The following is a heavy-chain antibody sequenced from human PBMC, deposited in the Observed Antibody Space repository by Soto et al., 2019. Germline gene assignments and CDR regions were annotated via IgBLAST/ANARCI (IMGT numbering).Heavy chain of an antibody. V-gene: IGHV3-30*18. CDR1: GFTFSSYG. CDR3: AKDAFGGYCRSTSYYPDY. CDR2: ISYDGSNK. D-gene: IGHD2-2*01. J-gene: IGHJ4*02. Sequence: GGSLRLSCAASGFTFSSYGMHWVRQAPGKGLEWVAVISYDGSNKYYADSVKGRFTISRDNSKNTLYLQMNSLRAEDTAVYYWAKDAFGGYCRSTSYYPDYWGQGSLVTVSA.